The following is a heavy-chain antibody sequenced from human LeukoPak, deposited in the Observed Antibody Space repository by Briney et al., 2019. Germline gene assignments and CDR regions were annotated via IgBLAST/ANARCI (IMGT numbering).Heavy chain of an antibody. CDR2: ISGTGGDT. CDR1: GFTFSNYA. J-gene: IGHJ4*02. CDR3: GKAAGFLDY. D-gene: IGHD6-13*01. Sequence: GGSLRLSCVASGFTFSNYAMIWVRQAPGKGLEWVSSISGTGGDTYSADSVKGRFTFSRDNSKNTVYLHINSLRAEDTAMYYCGKAAGFLDYWGQGTLVTVSS. V-gene: IGHV3-23*01.